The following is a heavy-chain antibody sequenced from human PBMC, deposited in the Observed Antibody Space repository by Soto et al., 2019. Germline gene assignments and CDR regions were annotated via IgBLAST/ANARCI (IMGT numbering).Heavy chain of an antibody. CDR3: ANGTTLDY. J-gene: IGHJ4*02. CDR2: ISYDGSNK. V-gene: IGHV3-30*18. D-gene: IGHD4-17*01. Sequence: GGSLRLSCAASGFTFSSYGMHWVRQAPGKGLEWVAVISYDGSNKYYADSVKGRFTISRDNSKNTLYLQMNSLRAEDTAVYYCANGTTLDYWGQGTLVTVSS. CDR1: GFTFSSYG.